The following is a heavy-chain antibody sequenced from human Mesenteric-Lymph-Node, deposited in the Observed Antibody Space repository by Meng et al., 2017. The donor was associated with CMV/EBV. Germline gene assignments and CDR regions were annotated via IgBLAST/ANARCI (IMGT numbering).Heavy chain of an antibody. J-gene: IGHJ4*02. CDR2: INWNDGVT. V-gene: IGHV3-43*01. CDR3: AKEFLPGTFDY. Sequence: SCAASGFNFDDCAMHWLRQAPGKGLEWVSVINWNDGVTYYADSVKGRFTISRDNSKNSLYLQMNSLRPEDTALYYCAKEFLPGTFDYWGPGTLVTVSS. CDR1: GFNFDDCA.